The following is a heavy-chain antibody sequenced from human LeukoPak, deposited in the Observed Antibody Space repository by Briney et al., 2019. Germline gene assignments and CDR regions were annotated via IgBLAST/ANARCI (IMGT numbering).Heavy chain of an antibody. J-gene: IGHJ5*02. D-gene: IGHD3-22*01. CDR2: IYYSGSN. CDR1: GGSISSYY. CDR3: AMHYYDSSMPPQNWFDP. V-gene: IGHV4-59*08. Sequence: PSETLSLTCTVSGGSISSYYWRWIRQHPGKGLEWLGYIYYSGSNNYNPSLKSRVTISVDTSKNQFSLKLSSVTAADTAVYYCAMHYYDSSMPPQNWFDPWGQGTLVTVSS.